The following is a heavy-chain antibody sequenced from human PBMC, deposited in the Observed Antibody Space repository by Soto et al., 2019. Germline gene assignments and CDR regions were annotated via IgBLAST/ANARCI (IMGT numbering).Heavy chain of an antibody. CDR3: ARHPIGYCSGGSCSFAFDI. CDR2: IYYSGST. V-gene: IGHV4-39*01. Sequence: SETLSLTCTVSGGSISSSSYYWGWIRQPPGKGLEWIGSIYYSGSTYYNPSLKSRVTISVDTSKNQFSLKLSSVTAADTAVYYCARHPIGYCSGGSCSFAFDIWGQGTMVTVSS. CDR1: GGSISSSSYY. D-gene: IGHD2-15*01. J-gene: IGHJ3*02.